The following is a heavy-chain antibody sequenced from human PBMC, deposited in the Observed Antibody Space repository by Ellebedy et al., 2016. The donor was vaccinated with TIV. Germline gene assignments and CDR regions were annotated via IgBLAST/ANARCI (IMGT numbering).Heavy chain of an antibody. V-gene: IGHV3-30*18. CDR1: GFTFSSYG. D-gene: IGHD3-3*01. Sequence: GGSLRLXXAASGFTFSSYGMHWVRQAPGKGLEWVAVISYDGSNKYYADSVKGRFTISRDNSKNTLYLQMNSLRAEDTAVYYCAKQAQGRFLEWLPIDYWGQGTLVTVSS. J-gene: IGHJ4*02. CDR2: ISYDGSNK. CDR3: AKQAQGRFLEWLPIDY.